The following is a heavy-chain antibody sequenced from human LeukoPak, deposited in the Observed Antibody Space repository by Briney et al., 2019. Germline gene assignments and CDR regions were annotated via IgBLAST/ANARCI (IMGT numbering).Heavy chain of an antibody. J-gene: IGHJ3*02. D-gene: IGHD2-2*01. CDR2: IIPIFGTA. V-gene: IGHV1-69*01. Sequence: GASVKVSCKASGGTFSSYAISWVRQAPGQGLEWMGGIIPIFGTANYAQKFQGRVTITADESTSTAYMELSSLRSEDTAVYYCARGGPDIVVVGAFDIWGQGTMATVSS. CDR1: GGTFSSYA. CDR3: ARGGPDIVVVGAFDI.